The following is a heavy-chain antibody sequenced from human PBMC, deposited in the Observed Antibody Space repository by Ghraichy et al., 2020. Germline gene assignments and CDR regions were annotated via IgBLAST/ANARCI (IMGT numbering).Heavy chain of an antibody. D-gene: IGHD6-19*01. V-gene: IGHV3-53*01. J-gene: IGHJ4*02. CDR3: ARSSGWYENPPVGIDY. CDR2: IYSGGST. CDR1: GFTVSSSY. Sequence: GGSLRLSCAASGFTVSSSYMSWVRQAPGKGLEWVSVIYSGGSTYYADSVKGRFTISRDNSKNTLYLQMNSLRAEDTAVYYCARSSGWYENPPVGIDYWGQGTLVTVSS.